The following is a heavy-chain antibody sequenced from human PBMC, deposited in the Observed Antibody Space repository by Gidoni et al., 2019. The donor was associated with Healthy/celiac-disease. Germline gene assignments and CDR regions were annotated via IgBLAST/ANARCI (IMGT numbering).Heavy chain of an antibody. V-gene: IGHV1-69*04. D-gene: IGHD5-12*01. Sequence: QVQLVQSGAEVKKPGSSVKVSCKASGGTFSSYALSWVRQAPGQGLEWMGRIIPILGIANYAQKFQGRVTITADKSTSTAYMELSSLRSEDTAVYYCATEDGYKDLKDYWGQGTLVTVSS. J-gene: IGHJ4*02. CDR3: ATEDGYKDLKDY. CDR2: IIPILGIA. CDR1: GGTFSSYA.